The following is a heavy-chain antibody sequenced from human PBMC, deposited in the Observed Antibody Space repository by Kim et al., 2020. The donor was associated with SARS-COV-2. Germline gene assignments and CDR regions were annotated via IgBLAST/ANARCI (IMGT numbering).Heavy chain of an antibody. CDR1: GFTFSSYG. CDR2: ITSVGGTR. D-gene: IGHD1-26*01. CDR3: ARGYSGYLHGMDV. J-gene: IGHJ6*02. V-gene: IGHV3-48*02. Sequence: GGSLRLSCAASGFTFSSYGMYWVRQAPGKGLEWVSFITSVGGTRYYADSVKGRFTISRDNAKNSLYLQMNSLRDEDTAVYYCARGYSGYLHGMDVWGQGT.